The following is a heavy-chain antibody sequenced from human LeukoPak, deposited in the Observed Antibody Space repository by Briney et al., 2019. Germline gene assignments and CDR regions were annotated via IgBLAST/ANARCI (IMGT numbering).Heavy chain of an antibody. CDR1: GFTVSSNY. Sequence: GGSLRLSCAASGFTVSSNYMSWVRQAPGKGLEWVANIKQDGSEKYYVDSVKGRFTISRDNAKNSLYLQMNSLRAEDTAVYYCARDPRYYYYGMDVWGQGTTVTVSS. V-gene: IGHV3-7*01. CDR2: IKQDGSEK. J-gene: IGHJ6*02. CDR3: ARDPRYYYYGMDV.